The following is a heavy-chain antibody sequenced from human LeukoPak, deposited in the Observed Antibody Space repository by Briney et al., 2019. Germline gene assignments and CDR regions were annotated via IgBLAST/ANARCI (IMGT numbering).Heavy chain of an antibody. D-gene: IGHD6-19*01. J-gene: IGHJ4*02. Sequence: GGSLRLSCAASGFTFSSYAMHWVRQAPGKGLEWVAVISYDGSNKYYADSVKGRFTISRDNSKNTLYLQMNSLRAEDTAVYYCAKGAGIAVAGSPFDYWGQGTLVTVSS. CDR1: GFTFSSYA. V-gene: IGHV3-30-3*01. CDR2: ISYDGSNK. CDR3: AKGAGIAVAGSPFDY.